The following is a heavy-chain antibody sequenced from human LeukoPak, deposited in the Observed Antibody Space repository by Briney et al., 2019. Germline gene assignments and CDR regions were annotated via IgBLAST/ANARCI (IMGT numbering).Heavy chain of an antibody. CDR1: GYSISSGYF. CDR2: IYHSGKT. CDR3: ARSCRILDIVATIRARLGGNGFDI. J-gene: IGHJ3*02. D-gene: IGHD5-12*01. Sequence: SGTLSLTCSVSGYSISSGYFWGWIRQPPGKGLEWIGCIYHSGKTYYNPSLKNRVTISVDTSKNQFSLKLNSVTAADKAVYYCARSCRILDIVATIRARLGGNGFDIWGQGTMVTVSS. V-gene: IGHV4-38-2*02.